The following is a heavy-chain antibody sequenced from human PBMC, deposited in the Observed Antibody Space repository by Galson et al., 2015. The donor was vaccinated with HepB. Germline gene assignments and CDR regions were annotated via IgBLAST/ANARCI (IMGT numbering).Heavy chain of an antibody. Sequence: SETLSLTCTVSGGSISSYYWSWIRQPPGKGLEWIGYIYYSGSTNYNPSLKSRVTISVDTSKNQFSLKLSSVTAADTAVYYCARDYPFFDYWGQGTLVTVSS. CDR2: IYYSGST. V-gene: IGHV4-59*01. J-gene: IGHJ4*02. CDR3: ARDYPFFDY. CDR1: GGSISSYY.